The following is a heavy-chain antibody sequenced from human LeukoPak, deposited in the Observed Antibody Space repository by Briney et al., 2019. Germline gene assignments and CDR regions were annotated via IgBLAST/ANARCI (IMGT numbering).Heavy chain of an antibody. CDR1: GFTFSNYA. J-gene: IGHJ4*02. D-gene: IGHD6-13*01. V-gene: IGHV3-21*01. CDR3: ARMGFERAAAGPLY. Sequence: GGSLRLSCAASGFTFSNYAMNWVRQAPGEGLEWVSSISSSSSYIYYADSVRGRFTISRDNAKNSLYLQMNSLRAEDTAVYYCARMGFERAAAGPLYWGQGTLVTVSS. CDR2: ISSSSSYI.